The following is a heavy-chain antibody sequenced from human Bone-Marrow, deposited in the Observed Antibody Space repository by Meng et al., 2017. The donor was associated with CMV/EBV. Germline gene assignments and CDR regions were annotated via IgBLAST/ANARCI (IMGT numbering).Heavy chain of an antibody. CDR1: EFTFSNAS. CDR3: TTGDYYDSSGEFG. CDR2: IKSKNDGEGTI. J-gene: IGHJ4*02. V-gene: IGHV3-15*01. Sequence: SEFTFSNASWSWVHQAPGQELEWVGRIKSKNDGEGTINYSAPVKGRFTISRDDSKNTLYLQMNSLKTEDTAVYYCTTGDYYDSSGEFGWGQGTLVTVSS. D-gene: IGHD3-22*01.